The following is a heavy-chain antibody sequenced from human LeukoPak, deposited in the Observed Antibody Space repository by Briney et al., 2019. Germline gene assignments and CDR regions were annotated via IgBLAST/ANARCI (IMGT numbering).Heavy chain of an antibody. J-gene: IGHJ5*02. V-gene: IGHV1-69*02. CDR3: ARGTIFGVVNGGWFAP. Sequence: ASVKVSCKASGGTFSSYTISWVRQAPGQGLEWMGRIIPILGIANYAQKFQGRVTITADKSTSTAYMELSSLRSEDTAVYYCARGTIFGVVNGGWFAPWGQGTLVTVSS. CDR1: GGTFSSYT. CDR2: IIPILGIA. D-gene: IGHD3-3*01.